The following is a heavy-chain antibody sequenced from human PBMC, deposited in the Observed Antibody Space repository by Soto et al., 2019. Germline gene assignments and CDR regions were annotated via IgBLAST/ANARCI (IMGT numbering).Heavy chain of an antibody. V-gene: IGHV4-34*01. CDR1: GASFSGYY. D-gene: IGHD5-18*01. CDR2: INHSGST. Sequence: PSETLSLTCAVYGASFSGYYWSWILQPPGKGLEWIGEINHSGSTNYNPSLKSRVTISVDTSKNQFSLKLSSVTAADTAVYYCARMRSYGYYYYYGMDVWGQGTTVTVS. J-gene: IGHJ6*02. CDR3: ARMRSYGYYYYYGMDV.